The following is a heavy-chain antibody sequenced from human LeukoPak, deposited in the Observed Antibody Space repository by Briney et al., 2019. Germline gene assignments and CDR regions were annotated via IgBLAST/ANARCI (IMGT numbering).Heavy chain of an antibody. Sequence: GGSLRLSCAASGFTFSSYAMSWVRQAPGKGLEWVSTISGSGGSTYYADSVKGRFTISRDNSKNTLYLQMNSLRAEDTAVYYCAKGTQPSDYGAHFDYWGQGTLVTVSS. CDR2: ISGSGGST. CDR1: GFTFSSYA. J-gene: IGHJ4*02. V-gene: IGHV3-23*01. CDR3: AKGTQPSDYGAHFDY. D-gene: IGHD4-17*01.